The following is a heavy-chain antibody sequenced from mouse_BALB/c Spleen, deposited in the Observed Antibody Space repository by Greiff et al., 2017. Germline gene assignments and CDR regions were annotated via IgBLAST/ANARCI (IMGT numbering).Heavy chain of an antibody. J-gene: IGHJ4*01. V-gene: IGHV1-55*01. CDR3: ARCDDGLLGYDCAMDY. CDR1: GYNFTSYW. CDR2: IYPGSGST. D-gene: IGHD2-3*01. Sequence: QVQLQQPGAELVKPGPSVTLSCKASGYNFTSYWINWVKLRPGQGLEWIGDIYPGSGSTNYNDKFKSKATLTVDTSSSTAYMQLSSLASEDSALYYCARCDDGLLGYDCAMDYWGQGTTVTVSS.